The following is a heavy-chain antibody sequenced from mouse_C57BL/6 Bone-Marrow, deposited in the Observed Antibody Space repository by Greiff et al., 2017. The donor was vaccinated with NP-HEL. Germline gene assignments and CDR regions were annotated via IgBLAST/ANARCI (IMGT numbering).Heavy chain of an antibody. CDR3: AKNVGRGFAY. CDR2: IWSGGGT. J-gene: IGHJ3*01. D-gene: IGHD4-1*01. V-gene: IGHV2-4*01. CDR1: GFSLTSYG. Sequence: VHLVESGPGLVKPSPSLSISCTVSGFSLTSYGVHWVRQPPGQGLEWLGVIWSGGGTDYNADFISSLSISKDNTKIQVFYKMNSLEADDATVYYCAKNVGRGFAYGGQGTMVTVSA.